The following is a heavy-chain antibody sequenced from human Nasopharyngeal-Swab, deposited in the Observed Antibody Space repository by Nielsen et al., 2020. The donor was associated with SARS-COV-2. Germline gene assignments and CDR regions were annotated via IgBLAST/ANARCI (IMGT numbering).Heavy chain of an antibody. D-gene: IGHD5-18*01. Sequence: LRLSCPVSGGSISSSSYYWGWIRQPPGKGLEWIGSIYYSVSTYYNPSLKSRVTISVDTSKNQFSLKLSSVTAADTAVYYCARGGYSYGFDYWGQGTLVTVSS. CDR3: ARGGYSYGFDY. J-gene: IGHJ4*02. CDR2: IYYSVST. CDR1: GGSISSSSYY. V-gene: IGHV4-39*01.